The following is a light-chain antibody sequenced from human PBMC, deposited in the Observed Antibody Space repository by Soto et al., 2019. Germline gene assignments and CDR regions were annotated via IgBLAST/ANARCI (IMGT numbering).Light chain of an antibody. CDR3: MQALKTQFT. CDR1: QSLLHNNGYNY. J-gene: IGKJ3*01. CDR2: LGS. V-gene: IGKV2-28*01. Sequence: DIVMTQSPLSLPVTPGEPASISCRSSQSLLHNNGYNYLDWYLQKPGQSPQLLIYLGSNRASGVPDRFSGSGSGTDFTLKISRVEAEDVGVYYRMQALKTQFTFGPGTKVEIK.